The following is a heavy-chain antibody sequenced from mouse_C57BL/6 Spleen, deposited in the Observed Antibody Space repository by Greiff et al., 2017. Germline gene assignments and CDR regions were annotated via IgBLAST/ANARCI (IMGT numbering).Heavy chain of an antibody. D-gene: IGHD4-1*01. CDR3: ASSGDYWESDVDY. V-gene: IGHV1-4*01. J-gene: IGHJ4*01. CDR1: GYTFTSYT. CDR2: INPSSGYT. Sequence: VQGVESGAELARPGASVKMSCKASGYTFTSYTMHWVKQRPGQGLEWIGYINPSSGYTKYNQKFKDKATLTADKSSSTAYMQLSSLTAEDSAVYYCASSGDYWESDVDYRGKRASVTVAT.